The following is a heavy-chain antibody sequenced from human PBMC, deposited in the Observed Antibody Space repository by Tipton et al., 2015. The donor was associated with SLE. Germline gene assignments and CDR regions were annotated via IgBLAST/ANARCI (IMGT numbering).Heavy chain of an antibody. CDR2: FYFSGSS. Sequence: TLSLTCSVSGVSISTYYWSWIRQSPGKGLEWIGFFYFSGSSQYNPSLKSRVAISADTSNSQFSLELRSVTAADTAVYYCARVQAYEGFDPWGQGTLVTVSS. V-gene: IGHV4-59*12. CDR3: ARVQAYEGFDP. CDR1: GVSISTYY. D-gene: IGHD3-16*01. J-gene: IGHJ5*02.